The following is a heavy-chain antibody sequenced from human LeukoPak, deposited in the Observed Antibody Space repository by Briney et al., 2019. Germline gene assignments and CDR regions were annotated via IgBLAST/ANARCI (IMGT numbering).Heavy chain of an antibody. CDR3: ARESISGVVAATPDYYYYMDV. CDR1: GGSISSSSYY. Sequence: ETLSLTCTVSGGSISSSSYYWGWIRQLPGKGLEWIGSIYYSGSTYYNPSLKSRVTISVDTSKNQFSLKLSSVTAADTAVYYCARESISGVVAATPDYYYYMDVWGKGTTVTVSS. V-gene: IGHV4-39*07. D-gene: IGHD2-15*01. J-gene: IGHJ6*03. CDR2: IYYSGST.